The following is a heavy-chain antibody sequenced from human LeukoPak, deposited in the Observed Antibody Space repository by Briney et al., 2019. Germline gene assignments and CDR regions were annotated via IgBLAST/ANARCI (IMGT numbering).Heavy chain of an antibody. CDR3: TRGPIQLWLYHGMDV. Sequence: GRSLRLSCTVSGFTFGDHAMSWVRQAPGRGLEWVGFIRSKTYGGTTEYAASVKGRFIISRDDSTSIAYLQMDSLKTEDTAVYYCTRGPIQLWLYHGMDVWGQGTTVTVSS. J-gene: IGHJ6*02. CDR2: IRSKTYGGTT. V-gene: IGHV3-49*04. CDR1: GFTFGDHA. D-gene: IGHD5-18*01.